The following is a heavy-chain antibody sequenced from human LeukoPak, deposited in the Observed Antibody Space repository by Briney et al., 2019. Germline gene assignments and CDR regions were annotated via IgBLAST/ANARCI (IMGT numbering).Heavy chain of an antibody. CDR2: IYYSGST. Sequence: SETLSLTCTVSGGSISSSSYYWGWIRQPPGKGLEWIGSIYYSGSTYYNPSLKSRVTISVDTSKNQFSLKLSSVTAADTAVYYCARDGGTITMVRGVIIGRGYFDYWGQGTLVTVSS. D-gene: IGHD3-10*01. V-gene: IGHV4-39*07. CDR1: GGSISSSSYY. J-gene: IGHJ4*02. CDR3: ARDGGTITMVRGVIIGRGYFDY.